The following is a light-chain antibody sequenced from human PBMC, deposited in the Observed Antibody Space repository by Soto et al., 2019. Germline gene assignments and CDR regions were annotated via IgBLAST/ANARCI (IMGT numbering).Light chain of an antibody. CDR2: TTS. Sequence: EIVLTQSPATLSLSPGERATLSCRASQSVSKSLAWYQQKPGQAPRLLIYTTSNTATGIPARFSGSGSRTDFTLTISSLEPEDFAVYYGQQGNNWPLFSFGPGTKVDIK. V-gene: IGKV3-11*01. J-gene: IGKJ3*01. CDR3: QQGNNWPLFS. CDR1: QSVSKS.